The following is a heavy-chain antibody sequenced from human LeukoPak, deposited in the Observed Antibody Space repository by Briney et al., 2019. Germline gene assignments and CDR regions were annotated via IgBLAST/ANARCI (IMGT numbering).Heavy chain of an antibody. CDR1: GGSISSYY. Sequence: SETLSLTCTVSGGSISSYYWSWIRQPAGKGLEWIGRINTSGSTNYNPSLKSRVTMSVDTSKSQFSLKLSSVTAADTAVYYCARDVTGTTYYYYYMDVWGKGTTVTVSS. D-gene: IGHD1/OR15-1a*01. CDR2: INTSGST. J-gene: IGHJ6*03. CDR3: ARDVTGTTYYYYYMDV. V-gene: IGHV4-4*07.